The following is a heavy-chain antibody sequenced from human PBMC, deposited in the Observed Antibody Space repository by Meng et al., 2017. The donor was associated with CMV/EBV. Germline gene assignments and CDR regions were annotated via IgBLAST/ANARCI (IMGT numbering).Heavy chain of an antibody. CDR3: ASLLGYCSSTSCPHYYYYGMDV. V-gene: IGHV4-34*01. D-gene: IGHD2-2*03. J-gene: IGHJ6*02. CDR2: INHSGST. CDR1: GGSFSGYY. Sequence: GSLRLSCAVYGGSFSGYYWSGIRQPPGKGLEWIGEINHSGSTNYNPSLKSRVTISVDTSKNQFSLKLSSVTAADTAVYYCASLLGYCSSTSCPHYYYYGMDVWGQGTTVTVSS.